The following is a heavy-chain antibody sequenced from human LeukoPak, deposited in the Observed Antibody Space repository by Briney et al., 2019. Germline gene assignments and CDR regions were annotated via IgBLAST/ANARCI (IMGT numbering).Heavy chain of an antibody. Sequence: GGSLRLSCAASGFTFSSYAMSWVRQAPGKGLEWVSAISGSGGSTYYADSVKGRFTISRDNSKNTLYLQMNSLRAEDTAVYYCARDQIFGRYYYYYMDVWGKGTTVTVSS. V-gene: IGHV3-23*01. CDR2: ISGSGGST. CDR3: ARDQIFGRYYYYYMDV. CDR1: GFTFSSYA. J-gene: IGHJ6*03. D-gene: IGHD3/OR15-3a*01.